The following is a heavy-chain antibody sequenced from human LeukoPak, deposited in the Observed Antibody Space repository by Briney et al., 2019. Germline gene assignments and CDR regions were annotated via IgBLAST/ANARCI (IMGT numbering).Heavy chain of an antibody. CDR2: MNPISGNT. V-gene: IGHV1-8*01. CDR1: GYTFSSYD. CDR3: ARTPSNARRSNDY. D-gene: IGHD4-11*01. J-gene: IGHJ4*02. Sequence: PMASVKVSCKASGYTFSSYDINWVRQATGQGLEWIGWMNPISGNTGYAQKFQGGVTMTRSTSISTAYMELSSLTSEDTAVYYCARTPSNARRSNDYWGQGTLVTVSS.